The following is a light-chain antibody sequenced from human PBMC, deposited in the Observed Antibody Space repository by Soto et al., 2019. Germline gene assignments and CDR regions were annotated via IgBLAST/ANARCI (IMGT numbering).Light chain of an antibody. Sequence: QSVLTQPPSASGSPGQSVTISCTGTSSDVGGYNYVSWYQQHPGKAPKLMIYEVSKRPSGVPDRFSGSKSGNTASLTVSGIQAEDEADYYCSSYAGSNNWNFGTGTKLTVL. CDR2: EVS. CDR3: SSYAGSNNWN. J-gene: IGLJ1*01. V-gene: IGLV2-8*01. CDR1: SSDVGGYNY.